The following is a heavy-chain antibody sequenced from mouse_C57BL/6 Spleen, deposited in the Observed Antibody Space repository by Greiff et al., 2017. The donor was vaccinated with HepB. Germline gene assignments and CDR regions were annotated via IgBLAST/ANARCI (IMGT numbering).Heavy chain of an antibody. CDR3: ARDQFITTVVALDY. V-gene: IGHV5-4*01. Sequence: EVKVVESGGGLVKPGGSLKLSCAASGFTFSSYAMSWVRQTPEKRLEWVATISDGGSYTYYPDNVKGRFTISRDNAKNNLYPQMSHLKSEDTAMYYCARDQFITTVVALDYWGQGTTLTVSS. CDR1: GFTFSSYA. J-gene: IGHJ2*01. D-gene: IGHD1-1*01. CDR2: ISDGGSYT.